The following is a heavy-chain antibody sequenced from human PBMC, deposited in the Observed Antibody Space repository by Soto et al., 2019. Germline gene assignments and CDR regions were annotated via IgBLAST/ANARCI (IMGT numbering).Heavy chain of an antibody. J-gene: IGHJ5*02. Sequence: GGSLRLSCAASGFTFSDYYMSWIRQAPGKGLEWVSYISSSSSYTNYADSVKGRFTISRDNAKNSLYLQMNSLRAEDTAVYYCARADSSGYYSNWFDPWGQGTLVTVSS. CDR3: ARADSSGYYSNWFDP. CDR2: ISSSSSYT. V-gene: IGHV3-11*06. D-gene: IGHD3-22*01. CDR1: GFTFSDYY.